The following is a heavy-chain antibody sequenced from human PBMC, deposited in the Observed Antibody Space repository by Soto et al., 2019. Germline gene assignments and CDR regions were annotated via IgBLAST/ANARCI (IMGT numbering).Heavy chain of an antibody. D-gene: IGHD3-10*01. J-gene: IGHJ4*02. CDR2: IAYDGSYK. Sequence: QVQLVESGGGVVQPGRSLRLSCAASGFTFSSYGMHWVRQAPGKGLEWVAVIAYDGSYKYYADSVKGRFTISRDDSNNTLYLKMNSLRDEDTGVSYCATSIYGSGTGYWGQGTRVTVSS. CDR3: ATSIYGSGTGY. CDR1: GFTFSSYG. V-gene: IGHV3-30*03.